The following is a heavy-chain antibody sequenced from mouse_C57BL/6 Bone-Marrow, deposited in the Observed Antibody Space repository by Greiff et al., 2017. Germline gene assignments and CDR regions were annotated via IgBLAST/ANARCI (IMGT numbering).Heavy chain of an antibody. CDR2: IDPENGDT. CDR1: GFNIKDDY. CDR3: TSPWFAY. Sequence: VQLQQSGAELVRPGASVKLSCTASGFNIKDDYMHWVKQRPEQGLEWIGWIDPENGDTEYASKFQGKATITADTSSNTAYLHLSSLTSEDTAVYYCTSPWFAYWGQGTLVTVSA. V-gene: IGHV14-4*01. J-gene: IGHJ3*01.